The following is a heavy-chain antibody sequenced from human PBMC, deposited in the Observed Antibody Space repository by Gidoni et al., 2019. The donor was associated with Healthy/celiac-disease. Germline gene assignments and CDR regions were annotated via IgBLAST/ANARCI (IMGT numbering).Heavy chain of an antibody. J-gene: IGHJ4*02. CDR3: ARESLVVPAGAPFDY. V-gene: IGHV4-31*03. CDR1: GGSISSGGYY. D-gene: IGHD2-2*01. Sequence: QVQLQESGPGLVQPSQTLSLTCTVSGGSISSGGYYWSWIRQHPGKGLEWIGYIYYSGSTYYNPSLKSRVTISVDTSKNQFSLKLSSVTAADTAVYYCARESLVVPAGAPFDYWGQGTLVTVSS. CDR2: IYYSGST.